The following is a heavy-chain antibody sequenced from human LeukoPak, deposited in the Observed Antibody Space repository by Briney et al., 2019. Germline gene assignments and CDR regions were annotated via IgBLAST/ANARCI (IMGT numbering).Heavy chain of an antibody. CDR2: IIPIFGTA. D-gene: IGHD1-7*01. V-gene: IGHV1-69*05. J-gene: IGHJ5*02. CDR3: ASRYNWNYDWFDP. CDR1: GGTFSSYA. Sequence: SVKVSCKASGGTFSSYAISWVRQAPGQGPEWMGRIIPIFGTANYAQKFQGRVTITTDESTSTAYMELSSLRSEDTAVYYCASRYNWNYDWFDPWGQGTLVTVSS.